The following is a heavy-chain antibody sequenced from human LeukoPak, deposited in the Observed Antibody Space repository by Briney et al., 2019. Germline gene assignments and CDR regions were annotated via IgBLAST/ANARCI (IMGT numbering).Heavy chain of an antibody. CDR2: IRYDGSNK. J-gene: IGHJ4*02. V-gene: IGHV3-30*02. Sequence: PGGSLRLSCAASGFTFSSYGMHWVRQAPGKGLEWVAFIRYDGSNKYYADSVKGRFTISRDNSKNTLYLQMNSPRAEDTAVYYCAKINYYDSSGYYTDFDYWGQGTLVTVSS. D-gene: IGHD3-22*01. CDR3: AKINYYDSSGYYTDFDY. CDR1: GFTFSSYG.